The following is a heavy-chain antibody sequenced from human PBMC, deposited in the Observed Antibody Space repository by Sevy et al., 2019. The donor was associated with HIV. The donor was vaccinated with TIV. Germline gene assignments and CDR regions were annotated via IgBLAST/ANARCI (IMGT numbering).Heavy chain of an antibody. D-gene: IGHD3-22*01. CDR1: GGSINSFF. V-gene: IGHV4-59*01. CDR2: VYDSGNS. CDR3: ARGGGIYYDSRGFHPQYYFDS. J-gene: IGHJ4*02. Sequence: SETLSLTCAVSGGSINSFFWSWIRQSPGKGLEWIGYVYDSGNSEYNPSLRSPVTISVDTSKKLFSLRQSSVTAPDTAVYYCARGGGIYYDSRGFHPQYYFDSWGQGTLVTVSS.